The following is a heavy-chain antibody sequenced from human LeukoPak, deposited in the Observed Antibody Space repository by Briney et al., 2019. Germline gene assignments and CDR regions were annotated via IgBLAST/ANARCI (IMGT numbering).Heavy chain of an antibody. D-gene: IGHD1-26*01. CDR2: IYTSGST. Sequence: SETLSLTCTGSGGSISSYYWSWLRQPPGKGLEWIGYIYTSGSTNYNPSLKSRVTISVDTSKNQFSLKLSSVTAADTAVYYCARGGTWELPDYWGQGTLVTVSS. CDR3: ARGGTWELPDY. V-gene: IGHV4-4*09. CDR1: GGSISSYY. J-gene: IGHJ4*02.